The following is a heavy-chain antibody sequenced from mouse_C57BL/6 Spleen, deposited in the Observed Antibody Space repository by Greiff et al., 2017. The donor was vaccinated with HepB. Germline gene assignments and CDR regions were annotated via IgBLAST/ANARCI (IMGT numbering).Heavy chain of an antibody. CDR1: GYTFTSYG. D-gene: IGHD1-1*01. CDR3: AREDTTVVANFDY. CDR2: IYLGNGYT. V-gene: IGHV1-58*01. Sequence: EVQLQQSGAELVRPGSSVKMSCKTSGYTFTSYGINWVKQRPGQGLEWIGYIYLGNGYTEYNEKFKGKATLTSDTSSSTAYMQLSSLTSEDSAIYFCAREDTTVVANFDYWGQGTTLTVSS. J-gene: IGHJ2*01.